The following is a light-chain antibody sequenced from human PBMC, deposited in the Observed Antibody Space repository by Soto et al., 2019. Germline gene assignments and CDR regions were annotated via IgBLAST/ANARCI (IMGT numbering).Light chain of an antibody. CDR3: SSYTSSSTYVV. CDR1: SSDVGGYNY. J-gene: IGLJ2*01. CDR2: DVS. V-gene: IGLV2-14*01. Sequence: QSALTQPASVSGSPGQSITISCTGTSSDVGGYNYVSWYQQHPGKAPKLMIYDVSNRPSVVSNRFSGSKSGNTASLTISGLQAEDEADYYCSSYTSSSTYVVFGGVTKLTVL.